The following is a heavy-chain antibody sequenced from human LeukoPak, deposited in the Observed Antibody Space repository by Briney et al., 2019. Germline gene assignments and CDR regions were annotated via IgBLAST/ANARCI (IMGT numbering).Heavy chain of an antibody. D-gene: IGHD3-16*01. V-gene: IGHV1-18*01. CDR2: ISAYNGNT. CDR1: GYTFTSYG. CDR3: ASYVWGSYFGPKRFDY. J-gene: IGHJ4*02. Sequence: ASVKVSCKASGYTFTSYGISWVRQAPGQGLEWMGWISAYNGNTNYAQKLQDRLTMTTDTSTSTAYKELRSLRSDDTAVYYCASYVWGSYFGPKRFDYWGRGTLVTVSS.